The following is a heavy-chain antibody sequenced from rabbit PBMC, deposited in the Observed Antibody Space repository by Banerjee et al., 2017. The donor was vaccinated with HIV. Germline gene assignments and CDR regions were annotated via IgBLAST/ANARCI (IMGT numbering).Heavy chain of an antibody. CDR1: GFSFSGWW. V-gene: IGHV1S40*01. D-gene: IGHD2-1*01. J-gene: IGHJ4*01. Sequence: QSLEESGGDLVKPGASLTLTCTASGFSFSGWWMCWVRQAPGKGPEWIGCIDTGSTYYATWAKGRFTISKTASTVDLRMTSLTAADTATYFCARAGGYRDFGLWGQGTLVTVS. CDR3: ARAGGYRDFGL. CDR2: IDTGST.